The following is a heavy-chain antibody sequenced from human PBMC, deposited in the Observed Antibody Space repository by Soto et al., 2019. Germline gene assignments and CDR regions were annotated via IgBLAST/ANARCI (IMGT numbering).Heavy chain of an antibody. V-gene: IGHV3-33*01. CDR3: ARICGDCSGGSCYRHTPDYYYYYMDV. J-gene: IGHJ6*03. Sequence: PGGSLRLSCAASGFTFSSYGMHWVRQAPGKGLEWVAVIWYDGSNKYYADSVKGRFTISRDNSKNTLYLQMNSLRAEDTAVYYCARICGDCSGGSCYRHTPDYYYYYMDVWGKGTTVTVSS. CDR1: GFTFSSYG. CDR2: IWYDGSNK. D-gene: IGHD2-15*01.